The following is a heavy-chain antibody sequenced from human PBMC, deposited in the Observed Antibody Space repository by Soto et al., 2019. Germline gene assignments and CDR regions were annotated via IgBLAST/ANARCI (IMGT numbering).Heavy chain of an antibody. CDR1: GFTFSSYS. CDR3: ARDLRLTGTID. D-gene: IGHD1-7*01. Sequence: GGSLRLSCAASGFTFSSYSMNWVRQAPGKGLEWVSYISSSSSTIYYADSVKGRFTISRDNAKNSLYLQMNSLRAEDTAVYYCARDLRLTGTIDWGQGTLVTVSS. J-gene: IGHJ4*02. CDR2: ISSSSSTI. V-gene: IGHV3-48*01.